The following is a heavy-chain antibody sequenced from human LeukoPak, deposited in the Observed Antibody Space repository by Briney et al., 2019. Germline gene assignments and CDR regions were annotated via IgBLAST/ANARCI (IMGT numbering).Heavy chain of an antibody. CDR1: GYTXTSYS. CDR3: ARASYCSDGSCYSDY. V-gene: IGHV1-18*01. D-gene: IGHD2-15*01. CDR2: MSAYNGNT. J-gene: IGHJ4*02. Sequence: ASVKVSCKASGYTXTSYSISRVRQAPGQGPEWMEWMSAYNGNTIYAQKVKGRVTMTTDTSTSTAYMELRSLKSDDTAVYYCARASYCSDGSCYSDYWGQGTLVTVSS.